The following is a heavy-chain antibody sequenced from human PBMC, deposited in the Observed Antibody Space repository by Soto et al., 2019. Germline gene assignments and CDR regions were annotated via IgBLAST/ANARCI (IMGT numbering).Heavy chain of an antibody. Sequence: GESLKISCKGSGYSFTSYWISWVRQMPGKGLEWMGRIDPNDSETNYNPSFEGHATISADKSISTAYLQWSSLKASDTAVYYCARPHGYIYTHWPFDYWGQGTLVTLSS. V-gene: IGHV5-10-1*01. CDR1: GYSFTSYW. J-gene: IGHJ4*02. CDR3: ARPHGYIYTHWPFDY. D-gene: IGHD5-18*01. CDR2: IDPNDSET.